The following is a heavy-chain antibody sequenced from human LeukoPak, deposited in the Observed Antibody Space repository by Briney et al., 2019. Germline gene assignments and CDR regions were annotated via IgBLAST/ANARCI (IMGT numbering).Heavy chain of an antibody. CDR1: GGTFSSYS. CDR3: ATRRPQSGSYSSPLEY. J-gene: IGHJ4*02. V-gene: IGHV1-69*13. D-gene: IGHD1-26*01. CDR2: IIPIFGTS. Sequence: WASVKVSCKASGGTFSSYSISWVRQAPGQGLEWMGGIIPIFGTSNYAQKFQGRVTITADESTSTAYMGLSSLRSEDTAVYYCATRRPQSGSYSSPLEYWGQGTLVTVSS.